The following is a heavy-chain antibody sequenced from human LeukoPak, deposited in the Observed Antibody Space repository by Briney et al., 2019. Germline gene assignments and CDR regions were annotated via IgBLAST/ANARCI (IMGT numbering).Heavy chain of an antibody. Sequence: ASVKVSCKASVYTFTSYDITSVRQAPGQGLEWMGWISAHKGYTKYSQRVQGRVVLTAYTSRTTAYMELRSLRSDDKAVYYCPIGRFDDYCGNGPFDYRGQGSLVTVSP. CDR1: VYTFTSYD. J-gene: IGHJ4*02. CDR3: PIGRFDDYCGNGPFDY. CDR2: ISAHKGYT. V-gene: IGHV1-18*01. D-gene: IGHD4-23*01.